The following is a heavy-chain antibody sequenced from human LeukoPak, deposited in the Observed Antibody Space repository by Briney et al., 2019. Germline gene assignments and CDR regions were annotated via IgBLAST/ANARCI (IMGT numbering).Heavy chain of an antibody. CDR2: ISSSSSTI. D-gene: IGHD1-14*01. CDR3: ARNQRRLDY. J-gene: IGHJ4*02. CDR1: GFTFSSYS. Sequence: GGSLRLSCAASGFTFSSYSMNWVRQAPGKGLEWVSYISSSSSTIYYVDSVKGRFTISRDNAKNSLYLQVNSLRAEDTAVYYCARNQRRLDYWGQGTLVTVSS. V-gene: IGHV3-48*04.